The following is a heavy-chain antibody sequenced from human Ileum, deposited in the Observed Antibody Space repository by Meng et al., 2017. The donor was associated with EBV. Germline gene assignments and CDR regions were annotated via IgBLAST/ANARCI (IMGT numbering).Heavy chain of an antibody. D-gene: IGHD3-10*01. Sequence: GSGPGLVKPSGPLSLTCFVSNPYITNNYGGSWVRQPPGKGLEWIGEIYYSGNTYYNPSLKSRVTISVDKSNNQFSLRLSSVTAADTAVYYCARGGSGYYYGSGFDYWGQGTLVTVSS. J-gene: IGHJ4*02. CDR3: ARGGSGYYYGSGFDY. CDR1: NPYITNNYG. V-gene: IGHV4-4*02. CDR2: IYYSGNT.